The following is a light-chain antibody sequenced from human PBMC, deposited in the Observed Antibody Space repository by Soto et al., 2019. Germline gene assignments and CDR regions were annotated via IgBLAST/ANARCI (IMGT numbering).Light chain of an antibody. V-gene: IGKV3-15*01. J-gene: IGKJ5*01. Sequence: EIVMTQSPATLSVSPGERVTLSCRASQSVSTRLAWYQHKPGQSPRLLISGASTGATGIPPRFSASGSGTDFTLTVNSLQSEDIAVYYCQQRNVWPPVTFGQGTRLEIK. CDR1: QSVSTR. CDR3: QQRNVWPPVT. CDR2: GAS.